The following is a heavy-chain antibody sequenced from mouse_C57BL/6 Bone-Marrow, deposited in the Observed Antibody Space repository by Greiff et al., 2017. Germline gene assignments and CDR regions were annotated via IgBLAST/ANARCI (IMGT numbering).Heavy chain of an antibody. CDR1: GYTFTSYW. Sequence: QVHVKQPGAELVKPGASVKVSCKASGYTFTSYWMHWVKQRPGQGLEWIGRIHPSDSDTNYNQKFKGKATLTVDKSSSTAYMQLSSLTSEDSAVYYCATDSSSSMDYWGQGTSVTVSS. J-gene: IGHJ4*01. D-gene: IGHD1-1*01. CDR2: IHPSDSDT. CDR3: ATDSSSSMDY. V-gene: IGHV1-74*01.